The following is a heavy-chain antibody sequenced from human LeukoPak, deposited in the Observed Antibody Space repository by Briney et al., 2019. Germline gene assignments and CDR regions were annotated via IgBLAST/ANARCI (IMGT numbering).Heavy chain of an antibody. J-gene: IGHJ4*02. CDR2: ISGSSSYI. Sequence: GGSLRLSCAASGFTFSSYSMNWVRQAPGKGLEWVSSISGSSSYIYYADSVKGRFTISRDNAKNSLYLQMNSLRAEDTAVYYCARDLAVAGHFDYWGQGTLVTVSS. CDR1: GFTFSSYS. V-gene: IGHV3-21*01. CDR3: ARDLAVAGHFDY. D-gene: IGHD6-19*01.